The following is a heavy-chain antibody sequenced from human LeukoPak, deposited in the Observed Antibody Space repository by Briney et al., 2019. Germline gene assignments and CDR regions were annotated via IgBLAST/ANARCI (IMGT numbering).Heavy chain of an antibody. CDR3: ARVYYYGSGSGDFDY. CDR2: INHSGST. V-gene: IGHV4-34*01. J-gene: IGHJ4*02. D-gene: IGHD3-10*01. CDR1: GLTFSGYY. Sequence: SETLSLTCAVYGLTFSGYYWSWIRQPPGKGLEWIGEINHSGSTNYNPSLKSRVTISVDTSKNQFSLKLSSVTAADTAVYYCARVYYYGSGSGDFDYWGQGTLVTVSS.